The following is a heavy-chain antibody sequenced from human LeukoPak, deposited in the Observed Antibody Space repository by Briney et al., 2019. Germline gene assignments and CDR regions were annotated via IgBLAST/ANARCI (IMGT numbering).Heavy chain of an antibody. Sequence: PGGSLRLSCAASGYTFSTYSMNWVRQAPGKGLEWVSFIDTSGSHIYYGDSMKGRFTISRDNAKNSLYLQMSGLRAEDTAVYYCARGRSITLLRGVAMSDGFDIWGQGAMVTVSS. CDR3: ARGRSITLLRGVAMSDGFDI. CDR1: GYTFSTYS. D-gene: IGHD3-10*01. V-gene: IGHV3-21*01. J-gene: IGHJ3*02. CDR2: IDTSGSHI.